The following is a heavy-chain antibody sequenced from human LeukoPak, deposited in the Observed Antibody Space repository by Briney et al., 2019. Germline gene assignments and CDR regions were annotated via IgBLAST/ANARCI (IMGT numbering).Heavy chain of an antibody. V-gene: IGHV3-33*01. CDR1: GFTFSSYG. CDR3: ARDLDDILTGYYYYYYGMDV. D-gene: IGHD3-9*01. J-gene: IGHJ6*02. CDR2: IWYDGSNK. Sequence: PGRSLRLSCAASGFTFSSYGMHWVRQAPGKGLEWVAVIWYDGSNKYYADSVKGRFTISRDNSKNTLYLQMSSLRAEDTAVYYCARDLDDILTGYYYYYYGMDVWGQGTTVTVSS.